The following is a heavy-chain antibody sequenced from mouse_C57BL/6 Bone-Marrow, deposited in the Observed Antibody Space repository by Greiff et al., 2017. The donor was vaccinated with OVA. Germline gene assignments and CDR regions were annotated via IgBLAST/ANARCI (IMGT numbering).Heavy chain of an antibody. J-gene: IGHJ4*01. Sequence: VQLQQPGTELVKPGASVKLSCKASGYTFTSYWMHWVKQRPGQGLEWIGNINPSNGGTNYNEKFKSKATLTVDKSSSTAYMQLSSLTSEDSAVYDGAREDYGHPVYAMDYWGQGTSVTVSS. CDR3: AREDYGHPVYAMDY. V-gene: IGHV1-53*01. CDR1: GYTFTSYW. D-gene: IGHD2-4*01. CDR2: INPSNGGT.